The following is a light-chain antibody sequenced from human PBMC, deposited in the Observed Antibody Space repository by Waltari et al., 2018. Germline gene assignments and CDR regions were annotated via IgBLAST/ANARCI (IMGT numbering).Light chain of an antibody. J-gene: IGLJ3*02. CDR2: EVQ. CDR1: TIAAYNY. Sequence: QSALTQPPSASGSPGQSVTISCTGATIAAYNYISWYQQHPGKAPKLIIHEVQKRPSGVPDRFAGSKSGNTASLTVSGLQPEDESNYYCFAYLGSDSWVFGGGTKLTVL. CDR3: FAYLGSDSWV. V-gene: IGLV2-8*01.